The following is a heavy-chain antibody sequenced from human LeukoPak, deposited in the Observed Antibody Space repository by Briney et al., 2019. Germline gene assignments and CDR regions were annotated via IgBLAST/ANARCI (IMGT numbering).Heavy chain of an antibody. J-gene: IGHJ3*02. CDR1: GFTFSSYG. V-gene: IGHV3-30*18. CDR2: ISNDGSNK. CDR3: AKGRGAFDI. Sequence: SLRLSCVASGFTFSSYGMHWVRQAPGKGLEWVAVISNDGSNKYYADSVKGRFTISRDNSKNTLYLQMNSLRAEDTAVYYCAKGRGAFDIWGQGTMVTVSS. D-gene: IGHD3-10*01.